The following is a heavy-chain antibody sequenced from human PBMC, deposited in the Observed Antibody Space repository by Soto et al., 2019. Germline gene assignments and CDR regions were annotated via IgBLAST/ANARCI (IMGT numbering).Heavy chain of an antibody. D-gene: IGHD1-26*01. V-gene: IGHV4-34*01. CDR3: ARGSTWDPSWFDP. CDR1: GGSFSGYY. CDR2: IDHSGST. J-gene: IGHJ5*02. Sequence: QVQLQQWGAGLLKPSETLSLTCAVYGGSFSGYYWRWIRQAPGKGLEWIGEIDHSGSTNYNSSLKSRVTISVDTSKNQFSLKVNSVTAADTAVYYCARGSTWDPSWFDPWGQGTLVTVSS.